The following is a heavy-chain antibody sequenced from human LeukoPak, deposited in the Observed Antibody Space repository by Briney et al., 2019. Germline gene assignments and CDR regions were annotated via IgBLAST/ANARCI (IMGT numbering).Heavy chain of an antibody. CDR1: GFSVGRNY. CDR2: IYSGGST. D-gene: IGHD3-16*02. J-gene: IGHJ4*02. Sequence: GGSLRLSCAVSGFSVGRNYMSWVRQAPGKGLEWVSVIYSGGSTYYADSVKGRFTISRDNSKNTVYLHMNSLRAEDTAVYYCAREEGYEGRLGELSFFDYWGQGTLVTVSS. CDR3: AREEGYEGRLGELSFFDY. V-gene: IGHV3-66*01.